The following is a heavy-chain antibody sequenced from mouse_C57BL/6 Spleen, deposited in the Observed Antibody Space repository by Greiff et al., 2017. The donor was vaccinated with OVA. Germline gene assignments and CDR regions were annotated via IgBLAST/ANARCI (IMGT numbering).Heavy chain of an antibody. CDR2: IRNKANGYTT. V-gene: IGHV7-3*01. J-gene: IGHJ1*03. CDR3: ARSNYYGSSPYWYFDV. D-gene: IGHD1-1*01. Sequence: EVKVVESGGGLVQPGGSLSLSCAASGFTFTDYYMSWVRQPPGKALEWLGFIRNKANGYTTEYSASVKGRFTISRDNSQSILYLQMNALRAEDSATYYCARSNYYGSSPYWYFDVWGTGTTVTVSS. CDR1: GFTFTDYY.